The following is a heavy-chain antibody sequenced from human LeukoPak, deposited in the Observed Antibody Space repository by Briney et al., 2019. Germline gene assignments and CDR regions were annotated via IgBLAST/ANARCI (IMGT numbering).Heavy chain of an antibody. Sequence: PSETLSHTCTVSGGSISSSSYYWGWIRQPPGKGLEWIGSIYYSGSTYYNPSLKSRVTISVDTSKNQFSLKLSSVTAADTAVYYCAGAAAGTFEYFQHWGQGTLVTVSS. D-gene: IGHD6-13*01. CDR2: IYYSGST. CDR3: AGAAAGTFEYFQH. CDR1: GGSISSSSYY. V-gene: IGHV4-39*07. J-gene: IGHJ1*01.